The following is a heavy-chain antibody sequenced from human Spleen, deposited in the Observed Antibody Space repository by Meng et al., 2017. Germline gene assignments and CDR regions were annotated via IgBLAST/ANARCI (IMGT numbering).Heavy chain of an antibody. V-gene: IGHV3-21*01. D-gene: IGHD3-10*01. CDR1: GFTFSFYS. CDR2: ISRSGSSI. Sequence: GESLKISCVASGFTFSFYSMNWVRQAPGKGLEWVSSISRSGSSIYYADSLKGRFTISRDNAKNSLYLQMNSLGAEDTAVYYCAKGSEWFGALLDYWGQGTLVTVSS. J-gene: IGHJ4*02. CDR3: AKGSEWFGALLDY.